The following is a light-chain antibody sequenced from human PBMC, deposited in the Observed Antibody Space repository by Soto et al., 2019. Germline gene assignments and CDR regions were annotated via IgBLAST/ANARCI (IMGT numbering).Light chain of an antibody. J-gene: IGLJ3*02. Sequence: QSELTQPPSVSGAPGQRVTISCTGSYSNIGAGYEVHWYQQAPGSAPKLLVSGHNNRPAGVPDRFFGSKSGSSASLTIIGLQAEDEADYYCQSFDNSVSGSGVFGGGTKLTVL. CDR1: YSNIGAGYE. V-gene: IGLV1-40*01. CDR3: QSFDNSVSGSGV. CDR2: GHN.